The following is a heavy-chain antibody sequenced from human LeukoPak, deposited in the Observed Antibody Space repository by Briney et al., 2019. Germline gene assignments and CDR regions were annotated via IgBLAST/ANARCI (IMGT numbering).Heavy chain of an antibody. CDR3: ASSHYYGSGRPASWYYFDY. CDR1: GGTFSSYA. CDR2: IIPIFGTA. V-gene: IGHV1-69*06. J-gene: IGHJ4*02. Sequence: GASVKVSCKASGGTFSSYAISWVRQAPGQGLEWMGGIIPIFGTANYAQKFQGRVTITADKSTSTAYMELSSLRSEDTAVYYCASSHYYGSGRPASWYYFDYWGQGTLVTVSS. D-gene: IGHD3-10*01.